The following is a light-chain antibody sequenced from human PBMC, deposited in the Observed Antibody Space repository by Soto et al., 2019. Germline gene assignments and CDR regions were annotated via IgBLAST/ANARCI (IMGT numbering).Light chain of an antibody. CDR1: QSVSTN. CDR2: GAS. CDR3: QQYYTWPRT. J-gene: IGKJ1*01. V-gene: IGKV3-15*01. Sequence: EIVMTQSPGPLSVSPGEGATLSCRASQSVSTNLAWYQQKPDQAPRLLIYGASTTATGMPARFSGSGSGTEFTLTISSLQSEDFAVYYCQQYYTWPRTFGQGTRVEIK.